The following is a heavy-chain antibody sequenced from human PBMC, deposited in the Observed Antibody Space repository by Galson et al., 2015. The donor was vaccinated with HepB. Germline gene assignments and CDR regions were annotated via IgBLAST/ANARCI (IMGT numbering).Heavy chain of an antibody. CDR1: GFSFSSYG. CDR2: ISKEGSNK. V-gene: IGHV3-30*18. Sequence: SLRLSCAASGFSFSSYGMHWVRQAPGKGLEWVAVISKEGSNKKYGDSVRGRITISRDNSKNMLYVHMNSLRAEDTAVYYCAKDRFQAARAPFEHWGQGTLVTVSS. CDR3: AKDRFQAARAPFEH. J-gene: IGHJ4*02. D-gene: IGHD3-16*01.